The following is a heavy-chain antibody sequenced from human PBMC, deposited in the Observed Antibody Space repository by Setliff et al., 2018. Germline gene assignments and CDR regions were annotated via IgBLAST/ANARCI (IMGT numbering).Heavy chain of an antibody. J-gene: IGHJ4*02. D-gene: IGHD6-19*01. Sequence: AASVKVSCKTSGYSFTTEGITWVRQAPGQGLEWMGAINTDNGKTDYAQKFQGRVTMSTDTSTTMAYMELRGLRSDDTAVYYCARRGGWYFSFDYWGQGTLVTVSS. CDR1: GYSFTTEG. V-gene: IGHV1-18*01. CDR3: ARRGGWYFSFDY. CDR2: INTDNGKT.